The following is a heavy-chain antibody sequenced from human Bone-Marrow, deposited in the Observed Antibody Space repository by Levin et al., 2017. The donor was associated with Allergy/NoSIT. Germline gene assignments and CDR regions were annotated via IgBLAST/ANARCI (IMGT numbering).Heavy chain of an antibody. CDR3: ARGIREADGQSYYYYYGMDV. D-gene: IGHD6-13*01. Sequence: PSETLSLTCTVSGGSISSYYWSWIRQPPGKGLEWIGYIYYSGSTNYNPSLKSRVTISVDTSKNQFSLKLSSVTAADTAVYYCARGIREADGQSYYYYYGMDVWGQGTTVTVSS. J-gene: IGHJ6*02. CDR2: IYYSGST. V-gene: IGHV4-59*01. CDR1: GGSISSYY.